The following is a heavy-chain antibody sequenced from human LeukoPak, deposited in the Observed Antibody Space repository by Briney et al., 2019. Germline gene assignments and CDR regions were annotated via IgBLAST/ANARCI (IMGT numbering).Heavy chain of an antibody. CDR2: INHSGST. J-gene: IGHJ4*02. V-gene: IGHV4-34*01. D-gene: IGHD3-10*01. Sequence: KPSETLSLTCAVYGGSFSGYYWSWIRQPPGKGLEWIGEINHSGSTNYNPSLKSRVTISVDTSKNQFSLKLSSVTAADTAVYYCARTSLLWSPMDYWGQGTLVTVSS. CDR3: ARTSLLWSPMDY. CDR1: GGSFSGYY.